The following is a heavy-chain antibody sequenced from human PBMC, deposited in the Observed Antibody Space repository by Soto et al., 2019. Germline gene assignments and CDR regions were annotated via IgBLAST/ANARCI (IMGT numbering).Heavy chain of an antibody. CDR2: ISYDGSNK. CDR1: GFTFSSYV. CDR3: AKLAPPGYFDY. Sequence: PGGSLRLSCAASGFTFSSYVMHWVRQAPGKGLEWVAVISYDGSNKYYADSVKGRFTISRDNSKNTLYLQMNSLRAEDTAVYYCAKLAPPGYFDYWGQGTLVTVSS. V-gene: IGHV3-30*18. J-gene: IGHJ4*02. D-gene: IGHD2-15*01.